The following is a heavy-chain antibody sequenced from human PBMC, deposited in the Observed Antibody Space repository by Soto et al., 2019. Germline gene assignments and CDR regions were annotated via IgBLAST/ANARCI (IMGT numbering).Heavy chain of an antibody. Sequence: LGESLKISCKGSGYTFCKYWIGWVRQTPGKGLEWMGMIYPGDSDARYSPSFEGQVPFSVDRSINTAYLQWNSLKASDTAMYYCARRGIEVTGSMGTYNIWGQGTMDTDSS. CDR1: GYTFCKYW. CDR3: ARRGIEVTGSMGTYNI. D-gene: IGHD6-19*01. CDR2: IYPGDSDA. V-gene: IGHV5-51*01. J-gene: IGHJ3*02.